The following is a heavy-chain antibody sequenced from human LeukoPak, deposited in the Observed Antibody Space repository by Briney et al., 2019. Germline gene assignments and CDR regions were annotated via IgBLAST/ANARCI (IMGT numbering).Heavy chain of an antibody. CDR1: GGSISSYY. Sequence: PSETLSLTCTVSGGSISSYYWSWIRQPPGKGLEWIGYIYYSGSTNYNPSLKSRVTISVDTSKNQFSLKLSSVTAADTAVYYCARGWGYCSSTSCHHNWFDPWGQGTLVTVSS. CDR3: ARGWGYCSSTSCHHNWFDP. J-gene: IGHJ5*02. CDR2: IYYSGST. D-gene: IGHD2-2*01. V-gene: IGHV4-59*01.